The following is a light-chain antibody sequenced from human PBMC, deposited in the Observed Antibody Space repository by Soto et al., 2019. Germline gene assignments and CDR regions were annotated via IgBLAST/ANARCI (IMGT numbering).Light chain of an antibody. V-gene: IGKV3-11*01. Sequence: IVWTQSPATLSLSPGERATLSCRASQSVSSYLAWYQQKPGQAPRLLIYDASNRATGIPARFSGSGSGTDFTLTISSLEPEDFAVYYCQQRSNWLITFGQGTRLEIK. CDR2: DAS. J-gene: IGKJ5*01. CDR3: QQRSNWLIT. CDR1: QSVSSY.